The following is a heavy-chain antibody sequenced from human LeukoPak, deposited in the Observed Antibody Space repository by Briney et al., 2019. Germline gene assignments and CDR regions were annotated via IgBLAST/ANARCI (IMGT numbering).Heavy chain of an antibody. CDR3: ARGLVVRGIGYYFDY. V-gene: IGHV4-34*01. Sequence: SETLSLTCAVYGGSFSGYYWSWIRQPPGKGLEWIGEINHSGSTNYNPSLKSRVTISVDTSKNQFSLKLSSVTAADTAVYYCARGLVVRGIGYYFDYWGQGTLVTVSS. J-gene: IGHJ4*02. D-gene: IGHD3-10*01. CDR1: GGSFSGYY. CDR2: INHSGST.